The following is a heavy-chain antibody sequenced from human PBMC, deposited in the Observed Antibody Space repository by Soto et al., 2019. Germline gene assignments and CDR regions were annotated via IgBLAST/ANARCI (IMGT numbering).Heavy chain of an antibody. Sequence: PSETLSLTCTVSGGSINSAGYYWSWLRQHSGQGLEWIGNIYYSGSTNYNPSLKSRVTISIDTSENRFSLNLSSVTAADTAVYYCARVQTIFGIITVFDYWGQGTLVTAPQ. J-gene: IGHJ4*02. V-gene: IGHV4-31*03. CDR3: ARVQTIFGIITVFDY. D-gene: IGHD3-3*01. CDR1: GGSINSAGYY. CDR2: IYYSGST.